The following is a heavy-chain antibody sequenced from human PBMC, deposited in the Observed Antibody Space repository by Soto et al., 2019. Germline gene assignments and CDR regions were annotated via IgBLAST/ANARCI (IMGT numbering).Heavy chain of an antibody. V-gene: IGHV4-39*07. CDR2: IYFSGST. D-gene: IGHD2-2*01. CDR3: AGNDFKYCITTSCYVLDP. J-gene: IGHJ5*02. Sequence: SETLSLTCTVSGGSISSSSYYWGWIRQPPGKGLEWIGSIYFSGSTYYNPSLKSRVTISVDTSKNQFSLKLSSVTAADTAVYYCAGNDFKYCITTSCYVLDPWGQGSLDTGSS. CDR1: GGSISSSSYY.